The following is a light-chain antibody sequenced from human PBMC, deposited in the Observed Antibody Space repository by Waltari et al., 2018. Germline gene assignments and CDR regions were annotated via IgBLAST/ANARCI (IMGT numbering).Light chain of an antibody. CDR2: WAS. Sequence: DIVLTQSPDSLAVSLGERATINCKSSQSLFYTSNNKNYLGWFQQQPGQPPKLRIYWASTRESGGPDRFSGSGSGTDFTLTISSLQAEDVAVYYCQQYYSSITFGQGTRLEIK. J-gene: IGKJ5*01. CDR1: QSLFYTSNNKNY. CDR3: QQYYSSIT. V-gene: IGKV4-1*01.